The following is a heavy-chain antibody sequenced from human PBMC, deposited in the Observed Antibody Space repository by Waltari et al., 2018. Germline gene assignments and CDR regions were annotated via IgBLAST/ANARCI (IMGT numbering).Heavy chain of an antibody. CDR3: ARGNTKYGMDV. Sequence: VQLVESGGHLIQPGGSLRISCAVSRVNVSTYYMKWVRQAPGKGQEWVSILYHAGNTYYADSVKVRFTFSRDNSKNTLYLQMNSLRAEDTAVYYCARGNTKYGMDVWGQGTTVTVSS. D-gene: IGHD3-10*01. CDR1: RVNVSTYY. J-gene: IGHJ6*02. V-gene: IGHV3-53*01. CDR2: LYHAGNT.